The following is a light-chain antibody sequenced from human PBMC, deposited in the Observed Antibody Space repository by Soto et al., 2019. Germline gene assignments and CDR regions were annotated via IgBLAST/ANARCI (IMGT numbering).Light chain of an antibody. CDR2: EVS. CDR3: SSYTSSILYV. J-gene: IGLJ1*01. Sequence: QSALTQPASVSGSPGQSITMSCTGTSSDVGGYNYVSWYQQHPGKAPKLMIYEVSNRPSGVSNRFSGSKSGNTASLTISGLQAEDEADYYCSSYTSSILYVFGTGTKV. V-gene: IGLV2-14*01. CDR1: SSDVGGYNY.